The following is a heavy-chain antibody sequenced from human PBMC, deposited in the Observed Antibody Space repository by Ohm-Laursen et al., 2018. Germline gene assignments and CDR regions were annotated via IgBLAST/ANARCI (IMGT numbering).Heavy chain of an antibody. J-gene: IGHJ4*02. CDR2: ISSSGRT. D-gene: IGHD3-9*01. Sequence: SDTLSLTCAVSGYSISSGYYWGWIRQSPGKGLEWIGSISSSGRTYYHSSLKSRVTMSVDTSRNQFSLRLTSLTAADTAVYYCAREGDILTGYPFDYWGQGTLVTVSS. CDR3: AREGDILTGYPFDY. V-gene: IGHV4-38-2*02. CDR1: GYSISSGYY.